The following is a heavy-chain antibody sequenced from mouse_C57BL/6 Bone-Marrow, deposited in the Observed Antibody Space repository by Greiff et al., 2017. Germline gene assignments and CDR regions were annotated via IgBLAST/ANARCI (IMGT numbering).Heavy chain of an antibody. V-gene: IGHV5-17*01. CDR1: GFTFSDYG. CDR2: ISSGSSTI. Sequence: EVQLVESGGGLVKPGGSLKLSCAASGFTFSDYGMHWVRQAPEKGLEWVAYISSGSSTIYYADTVKGRFTISRDNAKNTLFMQMTSLRSEDTARYYCASFFFDYWGQGTTLTVSS. CDR3: ASFFFDY. J-gene: IGHJ2*01.